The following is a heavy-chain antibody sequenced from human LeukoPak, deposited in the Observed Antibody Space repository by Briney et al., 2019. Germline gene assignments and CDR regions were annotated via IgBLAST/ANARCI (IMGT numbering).Heavy chain of an antibody. D-gene: IGHD3-22*01. V-gene: IGHV1-69*05. CDR2: IIHIFGTA. CDR1: GGTFSSYA. Sequence: ASVKVSCKASGGTFSSYAISWVRQAPGQGLEWMGRIIHIFGTANYAQKFQGRVTITTDESTSTAYMELSSLRSEDTAVYYCARIRHYYDSSGPFDYWGQGTLVTVSS. CDR3: ARIRHYYDSSGPFDY. J-gene: IGHJ4*02.